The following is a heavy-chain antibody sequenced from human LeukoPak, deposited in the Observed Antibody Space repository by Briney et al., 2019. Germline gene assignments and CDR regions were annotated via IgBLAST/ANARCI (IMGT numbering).Heavy chain of an antibody. D-gene: IGHD4-17*01. J-gene: IGHJ4*02. V-gene: IGHV1-18*01. CDR2: FNPYNGNT. Sequence: GASVKVSCKASGYTFTTYGISWVRQAPGQGLEWMGWFNPYNGNTNYAQKFQGRVTLTTDTSTSTAYMDLRSLRSDDTAMYYCAREIYGRFDFWGQGTLVTVSS. CDR3: AREIYGRFDF. CDR1: GYTFTTYG.